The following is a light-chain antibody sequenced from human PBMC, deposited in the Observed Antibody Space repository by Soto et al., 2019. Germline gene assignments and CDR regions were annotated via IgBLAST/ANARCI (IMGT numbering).Light chain of an antibody. J-gene: IGKJ5*01. CDR2: DAS. CDR3: QQRSNWSPSIT. CDR1: QSVSSY. Sequence: EIVLTQSPATLSLSPGERATLSCRASQSVSSYLAWYQQKPGQAPRLLIYDASNRATGIPARFSGSGSGTDFTLTISSLEPEDFAVYDCQQRSNWSPSITFGQGTRLEIK. V-gene: IGKV3-11*01.